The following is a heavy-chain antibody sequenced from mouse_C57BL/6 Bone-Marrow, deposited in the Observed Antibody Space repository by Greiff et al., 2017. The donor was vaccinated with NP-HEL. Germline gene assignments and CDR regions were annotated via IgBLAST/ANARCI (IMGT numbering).Heavy chain of an antibody. Sequence: EVQLQQSGPGLVKPSQSLSLTCSVTGYSITSGYYWNWIRQFPGNKLEWMGYISYDGSNKYNPSLKNRIPITRDTSKNQFFLKLNSVTTEDTATYYCARDDYDFYYYAMDYWGQGTSVTVSS. V-gene: IGHV3-6*01. CDR2: ISYDGSN. D-gene: IGHD2-4*01. J-gene: IGHJ4*01. CDR3: ARDDYDFYYYAMDY. CDR1: GYSITSGYY.